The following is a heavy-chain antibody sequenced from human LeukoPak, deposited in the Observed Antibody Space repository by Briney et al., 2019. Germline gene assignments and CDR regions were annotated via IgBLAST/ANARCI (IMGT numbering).Heavy chain of an antibody. CDR3: ARAAYFRPDY. D-gene: IGHD2-21*01. J-gene: IGHJ4*02. Sequence: GGSLRLSCAASGFSFSTYWMSWVRQAPGKGLEWVANMNPDGSEKYYVDSVKGRFTISRDNAMNSLYLQMNSLRAEDTAVYFCARAAYFRPDYCGQGTLVTVSS. CDR2: MNPDGSEK. CDR1: GFSFSTYW. V-gene: IGHV3-7*04.